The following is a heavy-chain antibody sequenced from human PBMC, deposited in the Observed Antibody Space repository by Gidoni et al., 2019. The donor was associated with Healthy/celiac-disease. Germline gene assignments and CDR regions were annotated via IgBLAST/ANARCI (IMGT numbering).Heavy chain of an antibody. CDR3: ARRRGYCSGGSCYLFYFDY. CDR1: GGSFSGYY. CDR2: INHRGST. V-gene: IGHV4-34*01. Sequence: QVQLQQCGAGLLMPSETLAPTCVVYGGSFSGYYWSWIRQPPGKGLEWIGEINHRGSTNYNPALKSRVTISVDTSKNQFSLKLISVTAADTAVYYCARRRGYCSGGSCYLFYFDYWGQGTLVTVSS. D-gene: IGHD2-15*01. J-gene: IGHJ4*02.